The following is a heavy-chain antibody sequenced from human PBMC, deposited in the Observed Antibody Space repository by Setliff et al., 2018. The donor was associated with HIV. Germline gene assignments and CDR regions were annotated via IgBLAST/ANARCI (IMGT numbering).Heavy chain of an antibody. Sequence: ASVKVSCKASGYTFTGYYMHWVRQAPGQGLEWMGWITPNSGGTNYAQKFQGRVTMTTDTSTSTAYMEVRSLRSDDTAVYYCARALGGSYPGSFDYWGQGTLVTVSS. V-gene: IGHV1-2*02. D-gene: IGHD1-26*01. CDR1: GYTFTGYY. J-gene: IGHJ4*02. CDR2: ITPNSGGT. CDR3: ARALGGSYPGSFDY.